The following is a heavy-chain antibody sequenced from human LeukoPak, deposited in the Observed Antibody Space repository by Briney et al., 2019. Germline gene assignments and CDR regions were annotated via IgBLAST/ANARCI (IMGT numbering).Heavy chain of an antibody. J-gene: IGHJ4*02. CDR3: ARVLSRYDSSGYYEYYFDY. CDR1: GDSVSSNSAA. CDR2: TYYRSKWYN. D-gene: IGHD3-22*01. Sequence: SQTLSLTCAISGDSVSSNSAAWNWIRQSPSRGLEWLGRTYYRSKWYNDYAVSVKSRITINPDTSKNQFSLQLNSVTLEDTAVYYCARVLSRYDSSGYYEYYFDYWGQGTLVTVSS. V-gene: IGHV6-1*01.